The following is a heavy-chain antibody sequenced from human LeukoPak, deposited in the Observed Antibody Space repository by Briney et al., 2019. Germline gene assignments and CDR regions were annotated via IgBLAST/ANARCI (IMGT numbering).Heavy chain of an antibody. CDR2: ISSNGGST. CDR3: ARGRGTVTTFYFDY. CDR1: GFTFSSYA. J-gene: IGHJ4*02. V-gene: IGHV3-64*01. D-gene: IGHD4-17*01. Sequence: TGGSLRLSCAASGFTFSSYAMHWVRQAPGKGLEYVSAISSNGGSTYYANSVKGRFTISRDNSKNTLYLQMGSLRAEDMAVYYCARGRGTVTTFYFDYWGQGTLVTVSS.